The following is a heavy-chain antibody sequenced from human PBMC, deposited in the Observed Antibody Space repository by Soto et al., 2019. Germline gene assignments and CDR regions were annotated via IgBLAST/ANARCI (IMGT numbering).Heavy chain of an antibody. V-gene: IGHV3-30-3*01. J-gene: IGHJ5*02. CDR3: ARDAGSCYSVGHWFDP. CDR2: ISYDGSNK. D-gene: IGHD2-15*01. Sequence: GGSLRLSCAASGFTFSSYAMHWVRQSPGKGLAWVAVISYDGSNKYYADSVKGRCTISRDNSQNTLYLQMNSLRAEDTAVYSCARDAGSCYSVGHWFDPWGQGTLVTVSS. CDR1: GFTFSSYA.